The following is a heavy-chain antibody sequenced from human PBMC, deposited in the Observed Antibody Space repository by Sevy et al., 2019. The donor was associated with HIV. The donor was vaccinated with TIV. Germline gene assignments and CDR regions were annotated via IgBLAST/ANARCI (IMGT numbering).Heavy chain of an antibody. D-gene: IGHD2-8*01. Sequence: GGSLRLSCVASGFNFNIYSMSWVRQAPGKGLEWVSTLSFGCGRINHADSVQGRFTMFRDDSKKTVYLEMNSLRADDTAVYYCAREGCTRPHDHWGQGTLVTVSS. V-gene: IGHV3-23*01. CDR3: AREGCTRPHDH. CDR2: LSFGCGRI. J-gene: IGHJ4*02. CDR1: GFNFNIYS.